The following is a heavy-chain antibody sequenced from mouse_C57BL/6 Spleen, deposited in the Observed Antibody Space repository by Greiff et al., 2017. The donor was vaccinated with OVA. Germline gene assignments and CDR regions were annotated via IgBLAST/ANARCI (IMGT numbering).Heavy chain of an antibody. D-gene: IGHD4-1*01. CDR2: ISSGSSTI. J-gene: IGHJ4*01. CDR3: ARPGSLLGSYAMDY. CDR1: GFTFSDYG. V-gene: IGHV5-17*01. Sequence: EVQRVESGGGLVKPGGSLKLSCAASGFTFSDYGMHWVRQAPEKGLEWVAYISSGSSTIYYADTVKGRFTISRDNAKNTLFLQMTSLRSEDTAMYYCARPGSLLGSYAMDYWGQGTSVTVSS.